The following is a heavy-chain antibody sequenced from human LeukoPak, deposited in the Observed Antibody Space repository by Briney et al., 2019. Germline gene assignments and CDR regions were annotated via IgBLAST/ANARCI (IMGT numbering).Heavy chain of an antibody. D-gene: IGHD1-26*01. CDR3: ARDSGSYYGADY. J-gene: IGHJ4*02. V-gene: IGHV3-64*01. CDR1: GFTFSSYA. CDR2: ISSNGGST. Sequence: PGGSRRLSCAASGFTFSSYAMHWVRQAPGKGLEYVSAISSNGGSTYYANSVKGRFTISRDNSKNTLYLQMGSLRAEDMAVYYCARDSGSYYGADYWGQGTLVTVSS.